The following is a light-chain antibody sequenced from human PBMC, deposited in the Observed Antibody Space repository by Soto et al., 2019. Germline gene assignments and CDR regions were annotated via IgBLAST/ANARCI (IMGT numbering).Light chain of an antibody. CDR2: DVS. CDR3: QQYNSYSGT. V-gene: IGKV1-5*01. J-gene: IGKJ1*01. Sequence: DIQMTQSPSTVSAYVGDSVTITCRASQSITTWLAWYQQRPGKAPKLLIYDVSSLQSGVPSRFSGSGSGTEFTLTISSLQPDDFATYYCQQYNSYSGTFGQGTKVDIK. CDR1: QSITTW.